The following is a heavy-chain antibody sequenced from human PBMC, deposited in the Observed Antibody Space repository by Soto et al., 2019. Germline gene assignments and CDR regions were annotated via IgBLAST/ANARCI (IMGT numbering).Heavy chain of an antibody. CDR2: ISGVGGTT. CDR3: AKDMGY. J-gene: IGHJ4*02. CDR1: GFIFSAYA. Sequence: EVQLLESGGGLVQPGGSLRLSCTGSGFIFSAYAMSWVRQAPGKGLEWVASISGVGGTTYYADSVKGRFTISRDNSKNTRYLQMNSLGGEDTAIYYCAKDMGYWGQGTLVTVSS. V-gene: IGHV3-23*01. D-gene: IGHD3-10*01.